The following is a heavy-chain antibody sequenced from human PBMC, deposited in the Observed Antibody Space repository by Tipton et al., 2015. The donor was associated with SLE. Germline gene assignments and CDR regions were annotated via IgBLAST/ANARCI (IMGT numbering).Heavy chain of an antibody. J-gene: IGHJ4*02. CDR2: ISHSGIT. CDR1: GYSISSGYY. CDR3: ARGASSPGAAGF. D-gene: IGHD2-8*02. V-gene: IGHV4-38-2*01. Sequence: TLSLTCGVSGYSISSGYYWSWIRQPPGKGLEWIGSISHSGITYYNPSLKSRVTISIDTSKNQFSLKLTSVTAADTAFYYCARGASSPGAAGFWGQGTLVTVSS.